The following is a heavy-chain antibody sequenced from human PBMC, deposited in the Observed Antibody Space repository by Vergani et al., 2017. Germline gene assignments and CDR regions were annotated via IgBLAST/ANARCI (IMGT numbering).Heavy chain of an antibody. CDR3: ARLSYDTTPYLQGGYDC. D-gene: IGHD3-22*01. CDR2: ISARYPST. Sequence: EVQPVESGGGVVQPGGSLRLSCAASGFTFSACPMTWVRQAPGKGLEWVSAISARYPSTYYADSVKGRFTISRDNSKNMLYLQMNSLRAEDTAVYYCARLSYDTTPYLQGGYDCWGQGTLVSVSS. J-gene: IGHJ4*02. CDR1: GFTFSACP. V-gene: IGHV3-23*04.